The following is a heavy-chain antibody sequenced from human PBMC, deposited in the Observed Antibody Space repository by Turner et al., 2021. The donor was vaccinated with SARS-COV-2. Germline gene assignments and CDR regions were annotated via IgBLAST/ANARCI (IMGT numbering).Heavy chain of an antibody. CDR1: GVSISSYC. J-gene: IGHJ5*02. CDR2: IYNSGRT. V-gene: IGHV4-59*01. CDR3: ARVRYDSTGYPFDP. D-gene: IGHD3-22*01. Sequence: QVQLQESGPGLVKPSETLSLTCTVSGVSISSYCWSWIRQPPGKGLEWIGYIYNSGRTNYNPSLKSRVTISVDTSKNQFSLKLSSVSAADTAVYYCARVRYDSTGYPFDPWGQGTLVTVSS.